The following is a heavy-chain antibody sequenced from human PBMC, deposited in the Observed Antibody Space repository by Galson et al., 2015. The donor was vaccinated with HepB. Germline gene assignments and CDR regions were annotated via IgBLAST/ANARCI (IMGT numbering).Heavy chain of an antibody. Sequence: SVKVSCKASGGTFSSYAISWVRQAPGQGLEWMGGIIPIFGTANYAQKFQGRVTITADESTSTAYMELSSLRSEDTAVYYCARVRSQLPPSGYYYYMDVWGKGTTVTVSS. J-gene: IGHJ6*03. CDR3: ARVRSQLPPSGYYYYMDV. CDR2: IIPIFGTA. V-gene: IGHV1-69*13. CDR1: GGTFSSYA. D-gene: IGHD2-2*01.